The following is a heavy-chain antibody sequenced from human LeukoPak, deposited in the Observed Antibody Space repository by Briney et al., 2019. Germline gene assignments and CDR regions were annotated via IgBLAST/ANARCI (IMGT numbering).Heavy chain of an antibody. CDR2: IKQHGSEK. Sequence: GGSLRLSCAASGFTFSSYWMTWVRQAPGKGLEWVANIKQHGSEKYYVDSVEGRFTISRDNAKNSLYLQMNSLRAEDTAVYYCARGIAVAGYYYYGMDVWGQGTTVTVSS. CDR1: GFTFSSYW. V-gene: IGHV3-7*01. CDR3: ARGIAVAGYYYYGMDV. J-gene: IGHJ6*02. D-gene: IGHD6-19*01.